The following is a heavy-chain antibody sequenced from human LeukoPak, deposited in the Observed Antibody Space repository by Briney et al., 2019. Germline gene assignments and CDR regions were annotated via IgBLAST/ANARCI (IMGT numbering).Heavy chain of an antibody. CDR2: IYYSGST. Sequence: PSETLSLTCTVSGGSISSGGYYWSWIRQHPGKGLEWIGYIYYSGSTYYNPSLRSRITISLDTSKNQFSLTLSSVIAADTAVYYCARLRHNGYSYGYVDYWGQGTLVTVSS. V-gene: IGHV4-31*03. D-gene: IGHD5-18*01. CDR3: ARLRHNGYSYGYVDY. J-gene: IGHJ4*02. CDR1: GGSISSGGYY.